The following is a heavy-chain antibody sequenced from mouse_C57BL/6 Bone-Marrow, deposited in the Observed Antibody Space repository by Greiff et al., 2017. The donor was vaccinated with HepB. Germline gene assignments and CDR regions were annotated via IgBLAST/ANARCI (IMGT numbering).Heavy chain of an antibody. Sequence: EVQLQQSGPVLVKPGASVKMSCKASGYTFTDYYMNWVKQSHGKSLEWIGVINPYNGGTSYNQKFKGKATLTVDKSSSTAYMELNSLTSEDSAVYYCARRCYGKGFDYWGQGTTLTVSS. D-gene: IGHD2-1*01. CDR2: INPYNGGT. CDR1: GYTFTDYY. CDR3: ARRCYGKGFDY. V-gene: IGHV1-19*01. J-gene: IGHJ2*01.